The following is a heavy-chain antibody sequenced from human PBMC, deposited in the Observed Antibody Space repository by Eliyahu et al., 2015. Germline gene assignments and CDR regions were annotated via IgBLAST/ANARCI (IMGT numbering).Heavy chain of an antibody. CDR1: GGSFXGYY. D-gene: IGHD1-7*01. J-gene: IGHJ4*02. V-gene: IGHV4-34*01. CDR2: IXHSGST. CDR3: ARANWNYGGTFDY. Sequence: QVQLQQWGAGLLKPSETLSLTCXVYGGSFXGYYWSWXRQPPGKGLEWIGEIXHSGSTNYNPSLKSRVTISVDTSKNQFSLKLSSVTAADTAVYYCARANWNYGGTFDYWGQGTLVTVSS.